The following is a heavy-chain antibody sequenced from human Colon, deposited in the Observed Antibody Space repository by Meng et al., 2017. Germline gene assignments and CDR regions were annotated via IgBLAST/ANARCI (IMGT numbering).Heavy chain of an antibody. J-gene: IGHJ4*02. CDR1: GGSISSSSYY. Sequence: PVQEPGPGLGEPLETPSPPVPCYGGSISSSSYYWGWVRQPPGKGLQWIGTIYYSGSPPYNPSLKSRVTISVDTFKNQFSVNLSSVTAADTAVYYCARQVAATFSDLAFDSWGQGTLVTVSS. D-gene: IGHD2-15*01. V-gene: IGHV4-39*01. CDR2: IYYSGSP. CDR3: ARQVAATFSDLAFDS.